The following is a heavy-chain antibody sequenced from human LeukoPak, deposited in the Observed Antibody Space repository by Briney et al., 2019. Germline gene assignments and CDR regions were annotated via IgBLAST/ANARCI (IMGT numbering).Heavy chain of an antibody. CDR3: ARGIIAAAGDAFDI. Sequence: SETLSLTCTVSGGSISSYYWSWIRQPPGKGLEWIGYIYYSGSTNYNPSLKSRVTISVDTSKNQFSLKLSSVTAADTAVYYCARGIIAAAGDAFDIWGQGTMVTVSS. CDR2: IYYSGST. J-gene: IGHJ3*02. D-gene: IGHD6-13*01. V-gene: IGHV4-59*01. CDR1: GGSISSYY.